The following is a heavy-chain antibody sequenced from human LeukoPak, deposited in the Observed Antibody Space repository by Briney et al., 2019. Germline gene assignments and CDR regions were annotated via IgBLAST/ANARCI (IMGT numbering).Heavy chain of an antibody. CDR1: GFTFSSYG. D-gene: IGHD3-9*01. V-gene: IGHV3-30*18. CDR3: AKDEYFAWLLSGIDY. Sequence: GRSLRLSCAASGFTFSSYGMHWVRQAPGKGLEWVAVISHDGSNKYYADSVKGRFTISRDNSKNTLYLQMNSLRAEDTAVYYCAKDEYFAWLLSGIDYWGQGTLVTVSS. CDR2: ISHDGSNK. J-gene: IGHJ4*02.